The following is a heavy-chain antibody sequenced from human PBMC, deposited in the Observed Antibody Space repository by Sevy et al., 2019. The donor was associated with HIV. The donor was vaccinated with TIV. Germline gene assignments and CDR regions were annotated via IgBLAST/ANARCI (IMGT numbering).Heavy chain of an antibody. CDR1: GFTFSSYA. D-gene: IGHD3-3*01. CDR3: ANHLESAFVDY. CDR2: ISGSGGST. Sequence: GGSLRLSCAASGFTFSSYAMTWVRQAPGKGLEWVSAISGSGGSTYYADSVKGRFTIARDNSKNTLYLQMNSLRAEDTAVYYCANHLESAFVDYWCQGTLVTVSS. V-gene: IGHV3-23*01. J-gene: IGHJ4*02.